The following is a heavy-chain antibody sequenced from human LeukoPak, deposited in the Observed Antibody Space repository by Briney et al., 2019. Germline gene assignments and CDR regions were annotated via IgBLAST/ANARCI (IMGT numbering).Heavy chain of an antibody. D-gene: IGHD2-2*01. CDR2: IYPGDSDT. Sequence: GESLKISCKGPGYSFTSYWIGWVRQMPGKGLEWMGIIYPGDSDTRYSPSFQGQVTISADKSISTAYLQWSSLKASDTAMYYCARREGCSSTSCFNWFDPWGQGTLVTVSS. V-gene: IGHV5-51*01. CDR3: ARREGCSSTSCFNWFDP. J-gene: IGHJ5*02. CDR1: GYSFTSYW.